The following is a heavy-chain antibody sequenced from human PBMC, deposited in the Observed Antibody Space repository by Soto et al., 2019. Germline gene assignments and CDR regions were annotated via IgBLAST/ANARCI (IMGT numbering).Heavy chain of an antibody. J-gene: IGHJ4*02. CDR2: ISAYNGNT. CDR1: GYTFRTSG. D-gene: IGHD4-17*01. CDR3: ARDSDYGDYGY. V-gene: IGHV1-18*01. Sequence: ASVKVSCKTSGYTFRTSGIGWLRQVPGQGLELMGWISAYNGNTNYAQKFQGRFTMTTDASTNTAYLELRTLRSDDTAVYYCARDSDYGDYGYWGQGTLVTVSS.